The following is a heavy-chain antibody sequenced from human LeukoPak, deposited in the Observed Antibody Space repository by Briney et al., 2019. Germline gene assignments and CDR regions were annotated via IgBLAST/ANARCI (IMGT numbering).Heavy chain of an antibody. D-gene: IGHD3-16*01. CDR1: GGSISSGGYS. Sequence: SETLSLTCAVSGGSISSGGYSWSWIRQPPGKGLEWIGYIYHSGSTYYNPSLKSRVTISVDRSKNQFSLKLSSVTAADTAVYYCARVRITFGGVGYWGQGTLVTVSS. V-gene: IGHV4-30-2*01. CDR2: IYHSGST. CDR3: ARVRITFGGVGY. J-gene: IGHJ4*02.